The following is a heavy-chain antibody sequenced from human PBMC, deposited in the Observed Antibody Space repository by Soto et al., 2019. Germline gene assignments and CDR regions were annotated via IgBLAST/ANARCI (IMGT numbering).Heavy chain of an antibody. V-gene: IGHV3-23*01. D-gene: IGHD3-10*01. CDR3: AKGRGGSGSLPPRVDF. CDR2: ISGGGDTT. J-gene: IGHJ4*02. Sequence: EVQLLESGGGLVQPGGSLRLSCAASGFTFNNYAMSWVRQAPGKGLEWVAAISGGGDTTSYADSVKGRFTVSRDGSKTTLYVQMNSLRAEDTAVYYCAKGRGGSGSLPPRVDFWGQGSLVTFSS. CDR1: GFTFNNYA.